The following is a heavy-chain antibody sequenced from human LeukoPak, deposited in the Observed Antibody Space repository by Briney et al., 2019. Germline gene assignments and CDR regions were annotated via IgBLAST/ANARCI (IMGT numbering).Heavy chain of an antibody. CDR1: GYTLTGYY. Sequence: SVKVSCKASGYTLTGYYMHWVRQAPGQGLEWMGGIIPIFGTANYAQKFQGRVTITADESTSTAYMELSSLRSEDTAVYYCARPYCSSTSCPRGDAFDIWGQGTMVTVSS. V-gene: IGHV1-69*13. D-gene: IGHD2-2*01. CDR3: ARPYCSSTSCPRGDAFDI. J-gene: IGHJ3*02. CDR2: IIPIFGTA.